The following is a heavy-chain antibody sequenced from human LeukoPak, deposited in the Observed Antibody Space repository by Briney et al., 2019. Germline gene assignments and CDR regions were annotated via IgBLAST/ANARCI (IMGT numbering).Heavy chain of an antibody. D-gene: IGHD4-17*01. CDR1: GFTFISYW. J-gene: IGHJ5*02. CDR2: INTYGTST. CDR3: ARGSTTVTTKDWFDP. Sequence: GGSLRLSCAASGFTFISYWMHWVRQVPGKGLVWVARINTYGTSTTYGDSVEGRFTISRDNAKNTLDLEMNSLRDDNTAVYYCARGSTTVTTKDWFDPWGQGTQVTVSS. V-gene: IGHV3-74*03.